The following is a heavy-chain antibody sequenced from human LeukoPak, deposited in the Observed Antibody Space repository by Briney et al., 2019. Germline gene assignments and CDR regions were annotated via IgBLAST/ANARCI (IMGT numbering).Heavy chain of an antibody. J-gene: IGHJ4*02. Sequence: ASVKVSCKASGYTFTSYGISWVRQAPGQGLEWMGWISAYNGNTNYAQKLQGRVTMTTDTSTSTAYMELRSLRSDDTAVYYCARDQWELLLWGYFDYWGQGTLVTVSP. CDR2: ISAYNGNT. CDR3: ARDQWELLLWGYFDY. D-gene: IGHD1-26*01. V-gene: IGHV1-18*01. CDR1: GYTFTSYG.